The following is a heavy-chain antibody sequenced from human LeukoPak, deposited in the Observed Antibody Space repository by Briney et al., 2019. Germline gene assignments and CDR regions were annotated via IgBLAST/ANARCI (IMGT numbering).Heavy chain of an antibody. Sequence: GASVKVSCKASGYTFTSYGISWVRQAPGQGLEWMGWISAYNGNTNYAQKLQGRVTMTTDTSTSTACKELRSLRSDDTAVYYCAKTATLYHLDVWGQGTTVTVSS. CDR3: AKTATLYHLDV. CDR2: ISAYNGNT. D-gene: IGHD1-14*01. J-gene: IGHJ6*02. CDR1: GYTFTSYG. V-gene: IGHV1-18*01.